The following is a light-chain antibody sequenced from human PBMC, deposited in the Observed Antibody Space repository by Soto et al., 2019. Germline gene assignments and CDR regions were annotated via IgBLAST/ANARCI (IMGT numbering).Light chain of an antibody. Sequence: EIVLTQSPATLSLSPGERATLSCRASQSVSSTYLAWYQQKPGQAPRLLIYGASYKATGIPDRFSGSGSGTDFTLTISSLEPEDFAVYYCQQGSNWPWTFGQGTKVEIK. CDR1: QSVSSTY. V-gene: IGKV3-11*01. CDR2: GAS. CDR3: QQGSNWPWT. J-gene: IGKJ1*01.